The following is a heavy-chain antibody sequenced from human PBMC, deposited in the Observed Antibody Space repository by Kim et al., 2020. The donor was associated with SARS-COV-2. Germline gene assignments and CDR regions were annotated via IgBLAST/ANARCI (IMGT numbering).Heavy chain of an antibody. Sequence: SETLSLTCTVSGGSISSGGYYWSWIRQHPGKGLEWIGYIYYSGSTYYNPSLKSRVTISVDTSKNQFSLKLSSVTAADTAVYYCARCEMATIWYFDNWGQGTLVTVSS. CDR1: GGSISSGGYY. D-gene: IGHD5-12*01. CDR2: IYYSGST. J-gene: IGHJ4*02. V-gene: IGHV4-31*03. CDR3: ARCEMATIWYFDN.